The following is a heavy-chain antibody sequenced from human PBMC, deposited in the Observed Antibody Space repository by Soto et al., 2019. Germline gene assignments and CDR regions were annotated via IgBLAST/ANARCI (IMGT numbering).Heavy chain of an antibody. D-gene: IGHD6-13*01. CDR3: ARGRLYSSSWYYYYGMDV. V-gene: IGHV4-59*01. CDR1: GGSISSYY. Sequence: QVQLQESGPGLVKPSETLSLTCTVSGGSISSYYWSWIRQPPGKGLEWIGYIYYSGSTNYNPSLKSRVTRSVDTSKNQFSLKLRSVTAADTAVYYCARGRLYSSSWYYYYGMDVWGQGTTVTVSS. J-gene: IGHJ6*02. CDR2: IYYSGST.